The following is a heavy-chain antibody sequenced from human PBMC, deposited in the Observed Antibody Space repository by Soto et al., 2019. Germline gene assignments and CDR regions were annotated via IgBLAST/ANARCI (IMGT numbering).Heavy chain of an antibody. D-gene: IGHD2-15*01. V-gene: IGHV4-4*02. J-gene: IGHJ6*02. CDR1: GGSINNGNS. CDR3: AASYCSGGRCVAYAMDI. Sequence: SETLSLTCAVSGGSINNGNSWSWVRQSPGRGLEWIGEIYYSGRTQYNPSLKSRISISVDNPKNQISLTLTSVTAADTATYYCAASYCSGGRCVAYAMDIWGQGTTVTVCS. CDR2: IYYSGRT.